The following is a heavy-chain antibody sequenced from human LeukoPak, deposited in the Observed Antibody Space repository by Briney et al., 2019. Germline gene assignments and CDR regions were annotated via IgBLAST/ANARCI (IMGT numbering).Heavy chain of an antibody. D-gene: IGHD6-13*01. J-gene: IGHJ5*02. CDR2: INDSGSS. Sequence: SETLSLTCAVYGGSFGGYYWSWIRQPPGKGLEWIGEINDSGSSNYIPSLKSRVTISVDTSKNQFSLKLSSVTAADTAVYYCARVKYRSSWYEGDWFDPWGQGTLVTVSS. CDR1: GGSFGGYY. V-gene: IGHV4-34*01. CDR3: ARVKYRSSWYEGDWFDP.